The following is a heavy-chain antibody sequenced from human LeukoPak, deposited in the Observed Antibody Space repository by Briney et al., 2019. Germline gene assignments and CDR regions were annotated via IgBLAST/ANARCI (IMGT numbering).Heavy chain of an antibody. Sequence: SVKVSCKASGGTFSSYAISWVRQAPGQELEWMGRIIPILGIANYAQKFQGRVTITADKSTSTAYMELSSLRSEDTAVYYCAREIPAAYYYYGMDVWGQGTTVTVSS. CDR3: AREIPAAYYYYGMDV. CDR2: IIPILGIA. D-gene: IGHD2-2*01. CDR1: GGTFSSYA. V-gene: IGHV1-69*04. J-gene: IGHJ6*02.